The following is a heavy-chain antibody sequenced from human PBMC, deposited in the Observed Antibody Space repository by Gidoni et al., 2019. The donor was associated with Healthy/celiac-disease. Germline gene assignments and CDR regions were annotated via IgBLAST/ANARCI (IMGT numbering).Heavy chain of an antibody. Sequence: EVQLLESGGGLVQPGGSLRLSCAASGFTFSSYAMRWVRQAPGKGLEWVSAISGSGGSTYYEDSVKGRFTISRDNSKNTLYLQMNSLRAEDTAVYYCASGDIVVVVAATPYYWGQGTLVTVSS. V-gene: IGHV3-23*01. J-gene: IGHJ4*02. D-gene: IGHD2-15*01. CDR1: GFTFSSYA. CDR3: ASGDIVVVVAATPYY. CDR2: ISGSGGST.